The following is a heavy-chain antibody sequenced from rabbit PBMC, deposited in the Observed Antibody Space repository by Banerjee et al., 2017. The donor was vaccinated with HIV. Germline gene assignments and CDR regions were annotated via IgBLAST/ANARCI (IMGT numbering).Heavy chain of an antibody. V-gene: IGHV1S40*01. D-gene: IGHD6-1*01. J-gene: IGHJ4*01. CDR3: ARDYDSYGYAFNL. Sequence: QSLEESGGDLVKPGASLTLTCTASGFSFSSNYYMCWVRQAPGKGLEWIACIYADSSGSTYYASWAKGRFTISKTSSTTVTLQMTSLTAADTATYFCARDYDSYGYAFNLWGPGTLVTVS. CDR1: GFSFSSNYY. CDR2: IYADSSGST.